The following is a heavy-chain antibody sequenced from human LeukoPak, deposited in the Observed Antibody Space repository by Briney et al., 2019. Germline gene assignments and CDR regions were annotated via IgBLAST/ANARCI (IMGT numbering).Heavy chain of an antibody. Sequence: PGGSLRLSCAASGLIVSRNYMSWVRQAPGQGLEWASIIYSGGTTYYADSVKRRVTISIDNSKNTVYLQMNSLRPEDTAVYYCVKDGYCSSASCYAGHWFDAWGQGTLVTVSS. D-gene: IGHD2-2*03. J-gene: IGHJ5*02. CDR1: GLIVSRNY. CDR2: IYSGGTT. CDR3: VKDGYCSSASCYAGHWFDA. V-gene: IGHV3-53*05.